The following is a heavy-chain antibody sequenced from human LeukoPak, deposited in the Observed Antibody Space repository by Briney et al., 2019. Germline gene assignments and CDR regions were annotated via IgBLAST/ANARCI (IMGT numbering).Heavy chain of an antibody. J-gene: IGHJ3*02. V-gene: IGHV4-59*01. CDR1: GGSISSYY. CDR2: IYYSGST. CDR3: ARGSLGAFDI. D-gene: IGHD1-26*01. Sequence: SETPSLTCTVSGGSISSYYWSWIRQPPGKGLEWIGYIYYSGSTNYNPSLKSRVTISVDTSKNQFSLKLSSVTAADTAVYYCARGSLGAFDIWGQGTMVTVSS.